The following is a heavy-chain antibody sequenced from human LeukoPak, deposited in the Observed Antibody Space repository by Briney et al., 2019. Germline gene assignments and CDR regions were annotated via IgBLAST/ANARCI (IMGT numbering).Heavy chain of an antibody. Sequence: PSETLSLTCTVSGGSISSGSYYWSWIRQPAGKGLEWIRRIYTSGSTNYTPSLKSRVTISVDMSKNQFSLKLTSVTAADTAVYYCARGRGNSIRLIRGARAYSWFDPWGQGTLVTVSS. CDR3: ARGRGNSIRLIRGARAYSWFDP. J-gene: IGHJ5*02. D-gene: IGHD3-10*01. CDR2: IYTSGST. V-gene: IGHV4-61*02. CDR1: GGSISSGSYY.